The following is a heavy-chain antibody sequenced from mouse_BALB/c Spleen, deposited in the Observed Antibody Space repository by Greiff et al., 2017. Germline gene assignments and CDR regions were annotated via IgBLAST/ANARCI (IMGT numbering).Heavy chain of an antibody. CDR2: IYPGSGST. CDR1: GYTFTSYW. J-gene: IGHJ4*01. V-gene: IGHV1S22*01. Sequence: LQQPGSELVRPGASVKLSCKASGYTFTSYWMHWVKQRPGQGLEWIGNIYPGSGSTNYDEKFKSKATLTVDTSSSTAYMQLSSLTSEDSAVYYCTRERGGSSYGAMDYWGQGTSVTVSS. D-gene: IGHD1-1*01. CDR3: TRERGGSSYGAMDY.